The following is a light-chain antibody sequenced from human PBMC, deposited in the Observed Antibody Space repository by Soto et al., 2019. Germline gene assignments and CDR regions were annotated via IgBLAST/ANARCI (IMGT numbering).Light chain of an antibody. V-gene: IGKV3-20*01. J-gene: IGKJ1*01. Sequence: EIVLTQSPGTLSLSPGERATLSCRASQSVSSSFLAWYQQKPGQAPRLLIYGASIRATGIPDRFSGSGSTTVFTLTISRLEPEDFAVYYCQQYGSSPGTFGQGTKVEIK. CDR2: GAS. CDR1: QSVSSSF. CDR3: QQYGSSPGT.